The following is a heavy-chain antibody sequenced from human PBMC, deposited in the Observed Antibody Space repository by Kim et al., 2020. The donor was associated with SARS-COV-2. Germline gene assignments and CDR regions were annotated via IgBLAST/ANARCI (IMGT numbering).Heavy chain of an antibody. CDR2: INEIGRT. V-gene: IGHV4-34*01. Sequence: SETLSLTCAVYNGSLSDYYWTWIRQPPGGGLEWVGEINEIGRTFYNPSLKSRVTISVDMSQKQFSLKLTSVTAADAAVYYCAIGLKIYSNLPFDYWGQGT. D-gene: IGHD2-21*01. CDR1: NGSLSDYY. CDR3: AIGLKIYSNLPFDY. J-gene: IGHJ4*02.